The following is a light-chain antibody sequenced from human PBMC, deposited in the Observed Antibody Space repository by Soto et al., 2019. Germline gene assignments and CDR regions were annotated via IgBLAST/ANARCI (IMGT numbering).Light chain of an antibody. V-gene: IGKV4-1*01. CDR2: WAS. CDR3: QQYYSAPYT. Sequence: DIVMTQSPDSLAVSLGERATINCKSSQSVLYSSYNYLAWYQQKPRQPPELLIYWASTRESGVPARFSGSGSGTDFTLTISNLQAEDVAVYYCQQYYSAPYTFGQGTKLEIK. CDR1: QSVLYSSYNY. J-gene: IGKJ2*01.